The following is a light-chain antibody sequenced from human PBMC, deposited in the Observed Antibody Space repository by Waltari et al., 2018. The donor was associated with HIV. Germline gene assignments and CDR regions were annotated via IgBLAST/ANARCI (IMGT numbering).Light chain of an antibody. J-gene: IGLJ3*02. V-gene: IGLV4-69*01. CDR3: KTWGTALEV. CDR2: VNSDGTH. CDR1: SDYSSNA. Sequence: QVVVTQSPSASASLGASVTLTCTLSSDYSSNAIEWPQQHPGKGPRYLMKVNSDGTHMKGEGIPDRFSGSNSGPERYLTISSLQSEDETDYYCKTWGTALEVFGGGTRLTVL.